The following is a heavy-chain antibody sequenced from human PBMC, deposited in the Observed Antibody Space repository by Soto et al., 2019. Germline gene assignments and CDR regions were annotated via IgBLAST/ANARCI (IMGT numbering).Heavy chain of an antibody. CDR1: GFTFDDYA. Sequence: EVQLVESGGGLVQPGRSLRLSCAASGFTFDDYAMHWVRQAPGKGLEWVSGISWNSGSIGYADSVKGRFTISRDNAKNSLYLQMNSLRAEDTALYYWARGDFWYFDLWGRGTLVTVSS. J-gene: IGHJ2*01. V-gene: IGHV3-9*01. CDR3: ARGDFWYFDL. D-gene: IGHD3-3*01. CDR2: ISWNSGSI.